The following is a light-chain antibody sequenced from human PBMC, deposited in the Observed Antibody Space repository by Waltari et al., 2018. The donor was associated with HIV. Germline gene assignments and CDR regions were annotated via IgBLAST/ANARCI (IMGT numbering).Light chain of an antibody. CDR1: QSTRNS. V-gene: IGKV1-12*02. Sequence: IQITQSPSSVSASVVYRVTITWRPRQSTRNSLAWYQQKPGQAPKLLINAASSLQSGFQSRFSDRGSGTDFTLTINSLQTEDFTTYYCQQFNSFPFTFGPGTKVDVK. J-gene: IGKJ3*01. CDR2: AAS. CDR3: QQFNSFPFT.